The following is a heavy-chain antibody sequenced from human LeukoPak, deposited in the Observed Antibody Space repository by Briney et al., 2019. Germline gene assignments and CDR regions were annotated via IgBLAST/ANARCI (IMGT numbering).Heavy chain of an antibody. D-gene: IGHD2-15*01. V-gene: IGHV4-34*01. J-gene: IGHJ3*02. CDR1: GGSFSGYY. CDR3: ARGRRGGGWYWNAFDI. Sequence: SETLSLTCAVYGGSFSGYYWSWIRQPPGKGLEWIGEINHSGSTNYNPSLKSRVTISVDTSKNQFSLKLSSVTAADTAVYYCARGRRGGGWYWNAFDIRGQGTMVTVSS. CDR2: INHSGST.